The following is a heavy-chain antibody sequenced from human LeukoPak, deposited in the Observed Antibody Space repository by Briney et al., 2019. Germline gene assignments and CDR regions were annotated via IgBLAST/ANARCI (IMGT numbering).Heavy chain of an antibody. CDR1: GGTFSGYY. CDR3: ARLPVIVGAALEYYYYYMDV. J-gene: IGHJ6*03. Sequence: PSETLSLTCAVYGGTFSGYYWSWIRQPPGKRLEWVGESNDSGGTNYNPSLKSRVTISADKSKNQVSLKLTSVTAADTDVYYCARLPVIVGAALEYYYYYMDVWGQGTTVTVSS. CDR2: SNDSGGT. D-gene: IGHD1-26*01. V-gene: IGHV4-34*01.